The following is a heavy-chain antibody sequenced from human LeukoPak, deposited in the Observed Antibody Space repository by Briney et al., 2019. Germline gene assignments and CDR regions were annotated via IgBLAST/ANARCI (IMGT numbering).Heavy chain of an antibody. Sequence: GASVKVSCKASGYTFTSYDINWVRQATGQGLEWMGWMNPNSGNTGYAQKFQGRVTMARNTSISTAYMELSSLRSEDTAVYYCARALTRSSKFFAYWGQGTLVTVSS. D-gene: IGHD1-26*01. V-gene: IGHV1-8*01. J-gene: IGHJ4*02. CDR3: ARALTRSSKFFAY. CDR1: GYTFTSYD. CDR2: MNPNSGNT.